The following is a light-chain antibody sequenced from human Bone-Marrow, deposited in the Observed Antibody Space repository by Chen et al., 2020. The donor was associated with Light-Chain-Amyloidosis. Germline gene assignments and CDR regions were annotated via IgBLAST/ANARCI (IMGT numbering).Light chain of an antibody. V-gene: IGKV3-15*01. J-gene: IGKJ1*01. CDR1: QSVSSN. CDR3: QQYNNWPPT. CDR2: GAS. Sequence: EIVMTQSPAHLSVSPGERATLSCRASQSVSSNLAWYQQKPGQAPRLLIYGASTRATVIPARFSGSGSGKEFTLTISSLQSEDFAVYYCQQYNNWPPTFGQGTKVEI.